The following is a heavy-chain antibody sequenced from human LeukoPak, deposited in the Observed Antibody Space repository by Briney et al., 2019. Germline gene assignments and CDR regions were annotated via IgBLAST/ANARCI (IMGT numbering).Heavy chain of an antibody. CDR3: ARRGSSLDQ. J-gene: IGHJ4*02. CDR1: GGSISGYY. Sequence: TPSETLSLTCTVSGGSISGYYWSWIRQPPGKGLEWIGYTNYSGSTNYNPSLKSRVTISVDTSKNQFSLKLSSVTAADTAVYYCARRGSSLDQWGQGTLVTVSS. CDR2: TNYSGST. D-gene: IGHD6-6*01. V-gene: IGHV4-59*08.